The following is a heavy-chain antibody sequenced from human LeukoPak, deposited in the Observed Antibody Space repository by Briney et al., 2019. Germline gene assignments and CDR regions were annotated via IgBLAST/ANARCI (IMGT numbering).Heavy chain of an antibody. V-gene: IGHV1-2*02. D-gene: IGHD3-22*01. CDR2: INPNSGGT. CDR1: GYTFTGYY. J-gene: IGHJ4*02. Sequence: RASVKLSCKASGYTFTGYYMHWVRQAPGQGLEWMGWINPNSGGTNYAQKFQGRVTMTRDTSISTAYMELSRLRSDDTAVYYCARNYYDSSGYYYWGQGTLVTVSS. CDR3: ARNYYDSSGYYY.